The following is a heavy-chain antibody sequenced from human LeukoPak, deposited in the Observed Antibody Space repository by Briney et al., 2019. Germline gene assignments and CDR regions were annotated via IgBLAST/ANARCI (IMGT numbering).Heavy chain of an antibody. V-gene: IGHV3-23*01. J-gene: IGHJ4*02. D-gene: IGHD3-10*01. CDR2: ILVSGDT. CDR1: GFTFSSYT. Sequence: PGGSLRLSCAASGFTFSSYTMSWVRQAPGEGLKWVSGILVSGDTYYADSVKGRFTISRDNSKNTLYLQMNSLRADDTAVYYCAKDRVYADGLWDFDYWGQGTLVTVSS. CDR3: AKDRVYADGLWDFDY.